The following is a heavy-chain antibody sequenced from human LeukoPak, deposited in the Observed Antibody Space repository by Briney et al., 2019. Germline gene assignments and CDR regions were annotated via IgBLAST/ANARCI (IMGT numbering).Heavy chain of an antibody. J-gene: IGHJ4*02. CDR2: IKQDGSEK. CDR1: GFTFSSYW. V-gene: IGHV3-7*01. CDR3: ARDSRLGKLLNDY. D-gene: IGHD3-10*01. Sequence: GGSLRLSCAASGFTFSSYWMSWVRQAPGKGLEWVANIKQDGSEKYYVDSGKGRFTISRDNAKNSLYLQMNSLRAEDTAVYYCARDSRLGKLLNDYWGQGTLVTVSS.